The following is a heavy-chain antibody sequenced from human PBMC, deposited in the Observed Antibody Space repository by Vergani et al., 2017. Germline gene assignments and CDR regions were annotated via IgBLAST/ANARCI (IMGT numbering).Heavy chain of an antibody. J-gene: IGHJ5*02. CDR1: GGTFSSYA. D-gene: IGHD6-13*01. CDR2: IIPILGIA. Sequence: QVQLVQSGAEVKKPGSSVKVSCKASGGTFSSYAISWVRQAPGQGLEWMGRIIPILGIANYAQKFQGRVQITADKSTSTAYMELSSLRSEDTAVYYCARVRGLAAAYNWFDPWGQGTLVTVSS. CDR3: ARVRGLAAAYNWFDP. V-gene: IGHV1-69*04.